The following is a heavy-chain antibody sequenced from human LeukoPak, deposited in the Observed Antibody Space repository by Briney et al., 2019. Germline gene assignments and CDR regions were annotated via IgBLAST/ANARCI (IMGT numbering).Heavy chain of an antibody. J-gene: IGHJ4*02. CDR2: INEDGSVK. Sequence: GGSLRLSCAASGFSFTTYWMTWVRQAPGKGLQWVANINEDGSVKYYVDSVKGRFTISRDNAKNSLYLQMNSLRVEDTAIYYCAKVAKYYYGSETYYFFEHWGQGTPVTASS. V-gene: IGHV3-7*01. CDR1: GFSFTTYW. D-gene: IGHD3-10*01. CDR3: AKVAKYYYGSETYYFFEH.